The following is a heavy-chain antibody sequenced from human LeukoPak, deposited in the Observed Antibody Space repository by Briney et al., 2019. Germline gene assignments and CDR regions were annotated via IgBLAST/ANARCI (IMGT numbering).Heavy chain of an antibody. V-gene: IGHV3-7*01. D-gene: IGHD2-2*01. CDR2: INQDGSEK. J-gene: IGHJ4*02. Sequence: PGGSLRLSCAASGFTFSTFWMSWVRQAPGKGLEWVAHINQDGSEKYYVDSVKGRFTVSGDNAKNSLYLQMNSLRAEDTAVYYCVRGVPVTPGIDYWGQGTLVTVSS. CDR1: GFTFSTFW. CDR3: VRGVPVTPGIDY.